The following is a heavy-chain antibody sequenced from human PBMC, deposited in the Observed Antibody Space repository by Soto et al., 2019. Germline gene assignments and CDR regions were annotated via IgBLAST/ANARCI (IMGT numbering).Heavy chain of an antibody. V-gene: IGHV1-69*13. J-gene: IGHJ6*02. CDR3: ARAGRYFDWLLDYYGMDV. Sequence: SVKVSCKASGGTFSSYAISWVLQAPGQGLEWMGGIIPIFGTANYAQKFQGRVTITADESTSTAYMELSSLRSEDTAVYYCARAGRYFDWLLDYYGMDVWGQGTTVTVSS. CDR1: GGTFSSYA. D-gene: IGHD3-9*01. CDR2: IIPIFGTA.